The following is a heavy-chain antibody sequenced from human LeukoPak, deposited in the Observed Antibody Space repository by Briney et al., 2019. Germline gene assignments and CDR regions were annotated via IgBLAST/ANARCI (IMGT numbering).Heavy chain of an antibody. J-gene: IGHJ5*02. CDR2: INHSGST. CDR1: GGSFSGYY. CDR3: ARGGYAAARPGNWFDP. V-gene: IGHV4-34*01. D-gene: IGHD6-6*01. Sequence: PSETLSLTCAVYGGSFSGYYWSWIRQPPGKGLEWIGEINHSGSTNYNPSLRSRFTISVDTSKNQFSLKLSSATAADTAVYYCARGGYAAARPGNWFDPWGQGTLVTVSS.